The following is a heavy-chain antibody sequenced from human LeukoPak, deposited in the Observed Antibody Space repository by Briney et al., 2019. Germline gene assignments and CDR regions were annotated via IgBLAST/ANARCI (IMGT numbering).Heavy chain of an antibody. Sequence: TGGSLRLSRTTSGISFGEYAMSWVRQAPGKGLEWVSGVSGSGASITYADSVKGRFTISRDNSKNTLYLQVNSLRAEDTAVYYCAILARGVPFDYWGQGTLVTVSS. J-gene: IGHJ4*02. D-gene: IGHD3-10*01. CDR1: GISFGEYA. CDR2: VSGSGASI. CDR3: AILARGVPFDY. V-gene: IGHV3-23*01.